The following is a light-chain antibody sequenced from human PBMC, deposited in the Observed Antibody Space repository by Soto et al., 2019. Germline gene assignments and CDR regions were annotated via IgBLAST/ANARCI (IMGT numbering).Light chain of an antibody. J-gene: IGKJ2*01. V-gene: IGKV3-11*01. CDR2: DTS. CDR1: QSVSSY. CDR3: QQRLKWPDT. Sequence: EIVLTQSPGTLSLSPGERATLSCRASQSVSSYLAWYQQKPGQAPRLLIYDTSNRATGIPARFSGSGSGTDFTLTISSLEPEDFAIYYCQQRLKWPDTFGQRTRVDIK.